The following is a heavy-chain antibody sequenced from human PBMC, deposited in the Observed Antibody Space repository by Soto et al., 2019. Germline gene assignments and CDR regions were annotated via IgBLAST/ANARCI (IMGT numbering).Heavy chain of an antibody. J-gene: IGHJ3*02. D-gene: IGHD3-22*01. CDR1: GFSLTTYGVG. V-gene: IGHV2-5*02. Sequence: QITLKESGPTLVTPTQTLTLTCTFSGFSLTTYGVGVAWIRQSPGKALELLALIYWDDDERYSPSLRSRLTITKDTSKNLVVRTMTNMDPVDTATYYCAHRRTSSGSHNAFDIWGQGTMVTVSS. CDR3: AHRRTSSGSHNAFDI. CDR2: IYWDDDE.